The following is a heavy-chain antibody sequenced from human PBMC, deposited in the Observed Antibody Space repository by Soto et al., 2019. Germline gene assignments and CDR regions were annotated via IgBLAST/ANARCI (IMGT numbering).Heavy chain of an antibody. J-gene: IGHJ6*02. Sequence: GGSLRLSCAASGFTFSSYSMNWVRQAPGKGLEWVSSISSSSSYIYYADSVKGRFTISRDNAKNSLYLQMNSLRAEDTAVYYFARVGVIAAGYGMDVWGQGTTVTAP. CDR2: ISSSSSYI. V-gene: IGHV3-21*01. CDR3: ARVGVIAAGYGMDV. D-gene: IGHD6-25*01. CDR1: GFTFSSYS.